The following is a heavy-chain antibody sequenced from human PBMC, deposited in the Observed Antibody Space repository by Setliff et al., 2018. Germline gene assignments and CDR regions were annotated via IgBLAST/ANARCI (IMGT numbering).Heavy chain of an antibody. V-gene: IGHV4-38-2*01. CDR3: ARVGGLLVATMPFDY. Sequence: SETLSHTCAVSGFSITNGYYWGWIRQSPGKQLEWIGNIFQSGITFYNPSLKSRVTISLDPSQNQFSLKLGSVTAADTAVYFCARVGGLLVATMPFDYWGPGTLVTSPQ. CDR1: GFSITNGYY. CDR2: IFQSGIT. D-gene: IGHD5-12*01. J-gene: IGHJ4*02.